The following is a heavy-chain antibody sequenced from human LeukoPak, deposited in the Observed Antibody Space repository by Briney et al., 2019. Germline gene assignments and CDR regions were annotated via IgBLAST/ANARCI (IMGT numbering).Heavy chain of an antibody. CDR3: AGHPRSGYSYGFDVFDI. J-gene: IGHJ3*02. CDR1: GGAISSSTYY. CDR2: FYFSGST. D-gene: IGHD5-18*01. V-gene: IGHV4-39*01. Sequence: SETLSLTCTVSGGAISSSTYYWGWIRQSPGKGLEWIGTFYFSGSTYYNPSLKSRVTISVDASKNQFSLRLTSVTAADTAVYYCAGHPRSGYSYGFDVFDIWGQGTVVAVSS.